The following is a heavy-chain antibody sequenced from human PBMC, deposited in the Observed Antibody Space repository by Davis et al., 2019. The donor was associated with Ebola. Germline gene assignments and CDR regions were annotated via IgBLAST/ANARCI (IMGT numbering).Heavy chain of an antibody. CDR3: ARGLELQGMDG. CDR2: IYYSGST. Sequence: GSLRLSCAASGFTVSSSYMSWVRQPPGKGLEWIGSIYYSGSTYYNPSLKSRVTISVDTSKNQFSLKLSSVTAADTALYYCARGLELQGMDGWGKGTTVTVSS. D-gene: IGHD1-7*01. CDR1: GFTVSSSY. V-gene: IGHV4-39*01. J-gene: IGHJ6*04.